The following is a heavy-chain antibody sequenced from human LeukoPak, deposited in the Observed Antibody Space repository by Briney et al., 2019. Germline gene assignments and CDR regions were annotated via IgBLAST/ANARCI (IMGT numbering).Heavy chain of an antibody. D-gene: IGHD6-6*01. CDR1: GFTSDDYT. CDR3: AKGASSSSPLYFYYYMDV. CDR2: ISWDGGGT. V-gene: IGHV3-43*01. J-gene: IGHJ6*03. Sequence: PGGSLRLSCAASGFTSDDYTMHWVRQAPGKGLEWVSLISWDGGGTYYADSVKGRFIISRDNSKNSLYMQMNSLRTEDTALYFCAKGASSSSPLYFYYYMDVWGKGTTVTVSS.